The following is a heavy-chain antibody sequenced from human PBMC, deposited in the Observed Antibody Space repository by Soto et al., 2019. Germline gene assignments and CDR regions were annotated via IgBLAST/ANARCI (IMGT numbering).Heavy chain of an antibody. Sequence: SETLSLTCTVSGGSVSSGTHYWSWIRQPPGKGLEWIGYIYYSGSTKYNPSLKSRVTISVDTSKNQFSLKLSSVTAADTAVYYCARGTTVVTHDAFDIWGQGTMVTVSS. CDR2: IYYSGST. D-gene: IGHD4-17*01. CDR1: GGSVSSGTHY. CDR3: ARGTTVVTHDAFDI. V-gene: IGHV4-61*01. J-gene: IGHJ3*02.